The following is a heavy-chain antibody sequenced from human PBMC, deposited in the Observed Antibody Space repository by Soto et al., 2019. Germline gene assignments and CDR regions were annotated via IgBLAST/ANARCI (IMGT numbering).Heavy chain of an antibody. CDR1: GFTFSSYG. D-gene: IGHD6-19*01. V-gene: IGHV3-33*01. CDR3: ARDSHVGSGWQLTADY. CDR2: IWYDGSNK. J-gene: IGHJ4*02. Sequence: PWGSLRLSCAASGFTFSSYGMHWVRQAPGKGLEWVAVIWYDGSNKYYAESVMGRFTISRDNSKNTLYLQMNSLRAEDTAVYYCARDSHVGSGWQLTADYWGQGTLVTVSS.